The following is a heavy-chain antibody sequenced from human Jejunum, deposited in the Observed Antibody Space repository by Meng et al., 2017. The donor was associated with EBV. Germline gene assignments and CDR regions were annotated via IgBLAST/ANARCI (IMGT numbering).Heavy chain of an antibody. CDR3: ATSRYSGNHLPFDY. CDR1: GFTVRDYY. D-gene: IGHD4-23*01. V-gene: IGHV3-11*01. Sequence: QVQLVESGGGLVKPGGSLRLYWSVPGFTVRDYYMNWIRQAPGKGLEWVSYMSGGGNTIAYFADSVKGRFTISRDNTKNSLYLQMNSLRAEDTAVYYCATSRYSGNHLPFDYWGQGTLVTVSS. J-gene: IGHJ4*02. CDR2: MSGGGNTIA.